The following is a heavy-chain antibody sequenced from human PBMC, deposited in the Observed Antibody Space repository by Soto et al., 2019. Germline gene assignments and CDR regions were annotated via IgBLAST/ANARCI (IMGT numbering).Heavy chain of an antibody. J-gene: IGHJ5*01. CDR1: GGSLSSSSYY. Sequence: SETLSLTCTVSGGSLSSSSYYWGWIRQPPGKGLEWIGSIFYNGNTYYSPSLESRLTISFDTSNNQFSLQLNSVTPDDTAVYYCARLIGNSWLDSWGQGTLVTVSS. V-gene: IGHV4-39*01. CDR2: IFYNGNT. CDR3: ARLIGNSWLDS.